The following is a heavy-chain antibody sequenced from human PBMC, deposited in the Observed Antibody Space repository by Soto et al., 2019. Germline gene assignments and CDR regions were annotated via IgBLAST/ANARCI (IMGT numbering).Heavy chain of an antibody. CDR1: GFTFNTYA. CDR2: ITPDGTEQ. Sequence: QVQLMESGGGVVQPGRSLRLSCAGSGFTFNTYAMHWVRQAPGKGLEWVAVITPDGTEQYYADSVKGRFTISRDNSKNTLYLQMNSLGLEDMSIYHCAKRGILGAQGMAYFDLWGRGTLVTVSS. V-gene: IGHV3-30*18. D-gene: IGHD1-26*01. CDR3: AKRGILGAQGMAYFDL. J-gene: IGHJ2*01.